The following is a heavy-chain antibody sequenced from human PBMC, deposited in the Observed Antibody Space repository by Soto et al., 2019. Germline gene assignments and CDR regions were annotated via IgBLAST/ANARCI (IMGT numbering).Heavy chain of an antibody. CDR2: ISYDGSNK. D-gene: IGHD4-17*01. CDR1: GFTFCTYD. Sequence: QVQLVESGGGVVQPGRSLRLSCAASGFTFCTYDMHWVRQAPGKGLEWVAVISYDGSNKYYADSVKGRFTISRDNSNNTLYLQMNSLRAEDTAVYYCARYYGDYLFDYWGQGTLVTVSS. J-gene: IGHJ4*02. V-gene: IGHV3-30-3*01. CDR3: ARYYGDYLFDY.